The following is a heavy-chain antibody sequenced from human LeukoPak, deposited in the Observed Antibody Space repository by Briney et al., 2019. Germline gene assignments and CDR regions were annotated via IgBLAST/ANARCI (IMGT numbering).Heavy chain of an antibody. CDR1: GYTFTGYY. D-gene: IGHD2-2*01. CDR3: AREEVRVPAAIYYYYYGMDV. V-gene: IGHV1-2*06. CDR2: INPNSGGT. J-gene: IGHJ6*02. Sequence: ASVKVSCKASGYTFTGYYMHWVRQAPGQGLEWMGRINPNSGGTNYAQEFQGRVTMTRDTSISTAYMELSRLRSDDTAVYYCAREEVRVPAAIYYYYYGMDVWGQGTTVTVSS.